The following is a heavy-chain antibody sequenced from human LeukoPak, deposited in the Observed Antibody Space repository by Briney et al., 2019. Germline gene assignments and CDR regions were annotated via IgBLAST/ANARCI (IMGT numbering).Heavy chain of an antibody. V-gene: IGHV3-64*01. CDR1: GFAFTSFA. D-gene: IGHD6-13*01. CDR2: ISSNGVST. J-gene: IGHJ4*02. CDR3: ARRIAGQHYFNY. Sequence: PGGSLRPSCAASGFAFTSFAMHWVRQAPGKGLEYVSGISSNGVSTYYTKSVKGRFTISRDDSKNTLYLQMGSLGAEDMAVYYCARRIAGQHYFNYWGQGTLVTVSS.